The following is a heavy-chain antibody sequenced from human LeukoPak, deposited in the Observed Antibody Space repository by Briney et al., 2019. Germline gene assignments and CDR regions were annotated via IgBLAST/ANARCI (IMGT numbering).Heavy chain of an antibody. CDR1: GYTLTELS. CDR3: ATGRVDTAMVKGYYYYYMDV. V-gene: IGHV1-24*01. CDR2: FDPEDGET. Sequence: ASVKVSCKVSGYTLTELSMHWVRQAPGKGLEWMGGFDPEDGETIYAQKFQGRVTMTEDTSTDTAYMELSSLRSEDTAVYYCATGRVDTAMVKGYYYYYMDVLGKGTTVTVSS. D-gene: IGHD5-18*01. J-gene: IGHJ6*03.